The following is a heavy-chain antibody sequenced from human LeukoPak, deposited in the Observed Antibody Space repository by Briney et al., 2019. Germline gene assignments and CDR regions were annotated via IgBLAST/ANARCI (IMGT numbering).Heavy chain of an antibody. V-gene: IGHV3-21*01. J-gene: IGHJ6*03. D-gene: IGHD3-16*02. CDR2: ITPSSTYT. CDR3: ASGPIYRYRRGVYHDHYYFYLGV. CDR1: GFTFSSHT. Sequence: GGSLRLSCAASGFTFSSHTMHWVRQAPGKGLEWVSSITPSSTYTYYGDSVKGRFTISRANVDQSLNLQRTGHRGDDTAVYFGASGPIYRYRRGVYHDHYYFYLGVWGKGTTVSVSS.